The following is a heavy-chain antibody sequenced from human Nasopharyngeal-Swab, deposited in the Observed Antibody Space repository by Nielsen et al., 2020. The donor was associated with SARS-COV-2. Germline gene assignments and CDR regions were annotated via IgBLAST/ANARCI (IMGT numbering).Heavy chain of an antibody. J-gene: IGHJ4*02. D-gene: IGHD2-15*01. CDR1: GYTFTSYG. CDR3: ARVGPDIVVVVAAAPDY. CDR2: ISAYNGNT. Sequence: ASVKVSCKASGYTFTSYGISWVRQAPGQGLEWMGRISAYNGNTNYAQKLQGRVTMTTDTSTSTAYMELRSLRSDDTAVYYCARVGPDIVVVVAAAPDYWGQGTLVTVSS. V-gene: IGHV1-18*01.